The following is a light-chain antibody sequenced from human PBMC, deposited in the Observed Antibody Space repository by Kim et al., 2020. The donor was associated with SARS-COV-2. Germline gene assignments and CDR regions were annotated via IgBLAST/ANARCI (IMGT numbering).Light chain of an antibody. Sequence: ETVLTQSPGTLSLSPGERATLSCRASQTVISNFLAWYQQRPGQAPRLLLYGASSRATGITDRFSGSGSGTDFTLTISRLEPEDFAVYYCQQYGRSLPYTFGQGTKLEI. V-gene: IGKV3-20*01. CDR1: QTVISNF. CDR2: GAS. J-gene: IGKJ2*01. CDR3: QQYGRSLPYT.